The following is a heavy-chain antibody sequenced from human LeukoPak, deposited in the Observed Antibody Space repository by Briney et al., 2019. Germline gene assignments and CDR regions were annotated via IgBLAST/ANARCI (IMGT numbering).Heavy chain of an antibody. Sequence: ASVKVSCKASGGTFSSYAISWVRQAPGHGLEWMGRIIPILGIANYAQKFQGRVTITADKSTSTAYMELSSLRSEDTAVYYCARAGYYYDSSGYYYDYWGQGTLVTVSS. D-gene: IGHD3-22*01. CDR1: GGTFSSYA. CDR2: IIPILGIA. V-gene: IGHV1-69*04. CDR3: ARAGYYYDSSGYYYDY. J-gene: IGHJ4*02.